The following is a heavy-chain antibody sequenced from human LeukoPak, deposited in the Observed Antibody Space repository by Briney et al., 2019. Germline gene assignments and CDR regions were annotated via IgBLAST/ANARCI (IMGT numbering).Heavy chain of an antibody. V-gene: IGHV4-34*01. CDR2: INHSGST. D-gene: IGHD6-13*01. Sequence: SETLSLTCAVYGGSFSGYYWSWIRQPPGKGLEWIGEINHSGSTNYNPSPKSRVTISVDTSKNQFSLKLSSVTAADTAVYYCARRGRLSEQQLWWFDPWGQGTLVTVSS. CDR3: ARRGRLSEQQLWWFDP. J-gene: IGHJ5*02. CDR1: GGSFSGYY.